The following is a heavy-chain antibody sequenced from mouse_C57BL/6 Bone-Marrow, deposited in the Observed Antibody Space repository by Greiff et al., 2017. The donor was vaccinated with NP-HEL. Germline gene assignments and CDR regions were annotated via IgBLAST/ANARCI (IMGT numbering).Heavy chain of an antibody. CDR2: ISSGSSTI. Sequence: DVHLVESGGGLVKPGGSLKLSCAASGFTFSDYGMHWVRQAPEKGLEWVAYISSGSSTIYYADTVKGRFTISRDNAKNTLFLQMTSLRSEDTAMYYCARWGYFDVWGTGTTVTVSS. J-gene: IGHJ1*03. CDR1: GFTFSDYG. V-gene: IGHV5-17*01. CDR3: ARWGYFDV.